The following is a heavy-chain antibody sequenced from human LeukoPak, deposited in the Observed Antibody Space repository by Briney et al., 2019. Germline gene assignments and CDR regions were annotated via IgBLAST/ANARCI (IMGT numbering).Heavy chain of an antibody. CDR2: IYSGGST. CDR1: GFTVSSDS. V-gene: IGHV3-53*01. J-gene: IGHJ6*04. D-gene: IGHD3-10*02. CDR3: AELGITMIGGV. Sequence: GGSLRLSCTVSGFTVSSDSMSWVRQAPGKGLEWVSFIYSGGSTHYADSVKGRFTISRDNAKNSLYLQMNSLRAEDTAVYYCAELGITMIGGVWGKGTTVTISS.